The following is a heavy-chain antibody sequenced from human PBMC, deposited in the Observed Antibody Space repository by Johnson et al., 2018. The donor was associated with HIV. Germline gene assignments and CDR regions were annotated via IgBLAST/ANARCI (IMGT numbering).Heavy chain of an antibody. Sequence: QVQLVESGGGLVQPGGSLRLSCAASGFTFSSYWMSWVRQAPGKGLEWVAVISYDGSNKYYADSVKGRFTISRDNSKNTLYLQMNSLRAEDTAVYYCASADTFDIWGQGTMVTVSS. CDR1: GFTFSSYW. J-gene: IGHJ3*02. CDR2: ISYDGSNK. CDR3: ASADTFDI. D-gene: IGHD6-25*01. V-gene: IGHV3-30-3*01.